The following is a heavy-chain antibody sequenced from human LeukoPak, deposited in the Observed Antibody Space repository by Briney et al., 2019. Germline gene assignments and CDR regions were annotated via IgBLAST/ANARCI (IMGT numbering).Heavy chain of an antibody. CDR3: AKAGRSGSYCYYMDV. Sequence: GGSLRLSCAASGFTFSSYSMSWCRQAPGKGLEWVLAISGSGGSTYYADSVKGRFTISRDNSKNTLYLQMNSLRAEDTAVYYCAKAGRSGSYCYYMDVWGKGTTVTVSS. V-gene: IGHV3-23*01. CDR2: ISGSGGST. D-gene: IGHD6-19*01. J-gene: IGHJ6*03. CDR1: GFTFSSYS.